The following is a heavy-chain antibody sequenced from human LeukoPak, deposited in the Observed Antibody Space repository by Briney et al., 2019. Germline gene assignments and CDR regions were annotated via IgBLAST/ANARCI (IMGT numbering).Heavy chain of an antibody. V-gene: IGHV4-34*01. Sequence: ETLSLTCAVYGGSFSGYYWSWIRQPPGKGLEWIGEINHSGSTNYNPSLKSRVTISVDTSKNQFSLKLSSVTAADTAVYYCARVGQLRNWFDPWGQGTLVTVSS. CDR3: ARVGQLRNWFDP. D-gene: IGHD6-13*01. CDR1: GGSFSGYY. CDR2: INHSGST. J-gene: IGHJ5*02.